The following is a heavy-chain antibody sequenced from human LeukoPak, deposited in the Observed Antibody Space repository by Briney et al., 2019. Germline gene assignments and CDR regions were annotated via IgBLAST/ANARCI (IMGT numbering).Heavy chain of an antibody. Sequence: PGGSLRLSCAASGFTVSSNYMSWVRQAPGKGLEWVSVIYSGGGTYYADSVKGRFTISRDNSKNTLYLQMNSLRAEDTAVYYCARPAVSGWSLDYWGQGTLVTVSS. CDR1: GFTVSSNY. CDR3: ARPAVSGWSLDY. CDR2: IYSGGGT. J-gene: IGHJ4*02. V-gene: IGHV3-53*01. D-gene: IGHD6-19*01.